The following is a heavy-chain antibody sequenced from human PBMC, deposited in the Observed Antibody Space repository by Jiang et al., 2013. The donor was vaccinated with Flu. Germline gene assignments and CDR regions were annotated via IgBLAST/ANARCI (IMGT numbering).Heavy chain of an antibody. Sequence: LSLTCAVYGGSFSGYYWSWIRQPPGKGLEWIGEINHSGSTNYNPSLKSRVTISVDTSKNQFSLKLSSVTAADTAVYYCARRINKWFGELSSGWGQGTPGHRLL. J-gene: IGHJ4*02. D-gene: IGHD3-10*01. CDR3: ARRINKWFGELSSG. CDR2: INHSGST. CDR1: GGSFSGYY. V-gene: IGHV4-34*01.